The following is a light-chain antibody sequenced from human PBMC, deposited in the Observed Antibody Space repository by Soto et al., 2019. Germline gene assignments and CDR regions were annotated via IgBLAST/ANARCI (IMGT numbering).Light chain of an antibody. Sequence: DIVMTQSPDSLAVSLGERATINCKSSQNVLYSSNNKDYLAWYQQKPGQPPKLLIYWASTRESGVPDRFSGSGSLTDFTLTISSLQADDVAVDYCQQYYSTPLTFGGGTKVEIK. V-gene: IGKV4-1*01. CDR3: QQYYSTPLT. CDR2: WAS. CDR1: QNVLYSSNNKDY. J-gene: IGKJ4*01.